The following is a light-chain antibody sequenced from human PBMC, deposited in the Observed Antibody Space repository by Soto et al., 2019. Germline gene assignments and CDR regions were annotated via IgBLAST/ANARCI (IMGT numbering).Light chain of an antibody. CDR1: QSVSTRS. CDR3: QQYDSSPRT. CDR2: GAS. V-gene: IGKV3-20*01. J-gene: IGKJ1*01. Sequence: EIVLTQSPGTLSLSPGERATLSCRASQSVSTRSLAWYQQKPGQAPRLLISGASNRAADIPDRFSGSGSGTDFTLTINRLEPEDFAVYYCQQYDSSPRTFGQGTKVDIK.